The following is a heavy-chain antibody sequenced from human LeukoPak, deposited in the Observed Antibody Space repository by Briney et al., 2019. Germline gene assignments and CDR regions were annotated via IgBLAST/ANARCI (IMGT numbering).Heavy chain of an antibody. Sequence: PSQTLSLTCAVSGDSITSGHYSWNWIRQSPGKALEWIGHIFHGGSANYNPSLNSRVTISLAMSNNQFSLSLTSVTAADTAVYFCARGRGQQLFDYWGQGILVAVSS. D-gene: IGHD6-13*01. CDR1: GDSITSGHYS. V-gene: IGHV4-30-2*06. CDR2: IFHGGSA. CDR3: ARGRGQQLFDY. J-gene: IGHJ4*02.